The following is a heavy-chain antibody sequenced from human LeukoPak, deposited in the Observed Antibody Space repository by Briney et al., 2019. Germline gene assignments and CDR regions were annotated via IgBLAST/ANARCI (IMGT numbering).Heavy chain of an antibody. CDR3: VADLKEV. V-gene: IGHV3-15*01. Sequence: KPGGTLSLNCTGSRFTINSARMIWLRQAPGKGLECVSFIKCITDGGTTDYAADVKGRFTISRDDSKNTLYVQMNSLKTYDTVMYYCVADLKEVWGQGTTVTVSS. J-gene: IGHJ6*02. CDR2: IKCITDGGTT. CDR1: RFTINSAR.